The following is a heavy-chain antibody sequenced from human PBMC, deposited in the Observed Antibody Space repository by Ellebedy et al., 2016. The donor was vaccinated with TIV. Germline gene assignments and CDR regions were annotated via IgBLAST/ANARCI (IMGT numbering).Heavy chain of an antibody. CDR2: IYYNENT. D-gene: IGHD1-26*01. CDR1: GGSISSNY. Sequence: MPSETLSLTCTVSGGSISSNYWDWIRQSPGKGLEWIGYIYYNENTNYNPSLKSRVTISVDKSKNQFSLTLSAVTAADTAVYFCARDKEHTHGRSFGSWGQGMLVTVSS. J-gene: IGHJ4*02. CDR3: ARDKEHTHGRSFGS. V-gene: IGHV4-59*01.